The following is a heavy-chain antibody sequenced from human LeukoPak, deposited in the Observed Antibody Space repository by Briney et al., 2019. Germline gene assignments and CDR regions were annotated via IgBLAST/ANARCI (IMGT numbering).Heavy chain of an antibody. CDR1: GFSLRNYG. CDR2: LTGSSATA. D-gene: IGHD6-19*01. J-gene: IGHJ4*02. V-gene: IGHV3-23*01. CDR3: ARGWGIAVAGTFDY. Sequence: GGSLRLSCAASGFSLRNYGVNWVRQAPGKGLEWVSGLTGSSATAYHAGSVKGRFTTSRDDSKNTVYLQMSSLRVDDTAIYYCARGWGIAVAGTFDYWGQGTLVTVSS.